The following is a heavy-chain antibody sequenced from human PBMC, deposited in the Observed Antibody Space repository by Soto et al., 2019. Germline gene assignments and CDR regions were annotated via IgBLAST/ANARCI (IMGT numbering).Heavy chain of an antibody. D-gene: IGHD2-2*01. J-gene: IGHJ2*01. V-gene: IGHV3-23*01. CDR1: RFSFSNYA. CDR2: ITSSGAGT. CDR3: ARDLFHCNSLTGISYWYFDL. Sequence: EVQLLESGGGLVQPGGSLRLSCAASRFSFSNYAMMWVRQVPGKGLEWVSLITSSGAGTYYADTVRGRFTISRDNSKNTVDLLMNGLRGEDTAIYYGARDLFHCNSLTGISYWYFDLWGRGTLVTVSS.